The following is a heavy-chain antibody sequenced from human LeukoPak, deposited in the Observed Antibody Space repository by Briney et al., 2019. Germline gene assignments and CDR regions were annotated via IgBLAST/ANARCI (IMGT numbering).Heavy chain of an antibody. J-gene: IGHJ4*02. CDR1: GASVSSNSYH. CDR3: ARTTVTDHRFDY. V-gene: IGHV4-61*03. Sequence: PSETLSLTCTVSGASVSSNSYHWSWIRQAPGKGLEWIGHSGNSDYKPSLKSRITISTDTSNNHFSLNLVSVTAADTAVYYCARTTVTDHRFDYWGQGTLVTVSS. CDR2: HSGNS. D-gene: IGHD4-17*01.